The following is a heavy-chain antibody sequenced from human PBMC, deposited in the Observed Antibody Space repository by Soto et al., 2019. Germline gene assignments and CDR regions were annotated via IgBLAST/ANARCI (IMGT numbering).Heavy chain of an antibody. J-gene: IGHJ3*02. CDR3: ARGGDSSGWLDDAFDI. CDR2: INPNSGGT. D-gene: IGHD6-19*01. V-gene: IGHV1-2*04. Sequence: ASVKVSCKASGYTFTGYYMHWVRQAPGQGLEWMGWINPNSGGTNYAQKFQGWVTMTRDTSISTAYMELSRLRSDDTAVYYCARGGDSSGWLDDAFDIWGKGTMVTVS. CDR1: GYTFTGYY.